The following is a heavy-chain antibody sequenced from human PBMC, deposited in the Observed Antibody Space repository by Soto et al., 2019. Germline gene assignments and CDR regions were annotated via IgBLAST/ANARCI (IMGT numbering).Heavy chain of an antibody. D-gene: IGHD2-2*01. Sequence: QVHLVQSGAEVEKPGASVKVSCKASGYTFISYGISWVRQAPGQGLEWMGWISAYNGNTNYAQRLQGRVTLTTDTPTHTAYMELRSLRPDATAVDYWARSRYCSTTRCEIGQSDYWGQGTLVTVSS. CDR3: ARSRYCSTTRCEIGQSDY. CDR2: ISAYNGNT. J-gene: IGHJ4*02. CDR1: GYTFISYG. V-gene: IGHV1-18*01.